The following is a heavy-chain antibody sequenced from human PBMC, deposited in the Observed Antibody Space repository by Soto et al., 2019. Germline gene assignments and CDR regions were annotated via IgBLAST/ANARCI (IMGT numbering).Heavy chain of an antibody. CDR2: IYYSGST. V-gene: IGHV4-59*01. Sequence: NPSETLSLTCTVSGGSISSYYWSWIRQPPGKGLEWIGYIYYSGSTNYNPSLKSRVTISVDTSKNQFSLKLSSVTAADTAVYYCARESTSTAMAQIWGQGTLVTVSS. CDR1: GGSISSYY. D-gene: IGHD5-18*01. CDR3: ARESTSTAMAQI. J-gene: IGHJ4*02.